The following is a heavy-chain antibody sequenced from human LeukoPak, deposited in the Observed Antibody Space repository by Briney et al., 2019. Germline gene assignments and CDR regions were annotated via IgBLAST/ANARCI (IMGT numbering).Heavy chain of an antibody. J-gene: IGHJ4*02. CDR3: AVSPGVHYFDY. CDR1: GYTFTSYD. CDR2: MNPNSGNA. V-gene: IGHV1-8*03. Sequence: ASVKVSCKASGYTFTSYDINWVRQATGQGLEWMGWMNPNSGNAGCAQKFQGRVTITRNTSISTAYMELSSLRSEDTAVYYCAVSPGVHYFDYWGQGTLVTVSS. D-gene: IGHD2-8*01.